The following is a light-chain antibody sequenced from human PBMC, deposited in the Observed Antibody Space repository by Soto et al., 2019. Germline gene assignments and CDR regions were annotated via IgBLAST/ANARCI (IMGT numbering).Light chain of an antibody. CDR3: SSYTGSSTLYV. V-gene: IGLV2-14*01. CDR1: SSDVGGYNY. CDR2: EVS. J-gene: IGLJ1*01. Sequence: QSALTQPASVSGSPGQSITISCTGTSSDVGGYNYVSWYQQQSGKAPKLMIHEVSNRPSGVSNRFSGSKSGNTASLTISGLQAEDEAEYYCSSYTGSSTLYVFGTGTKVTVL.